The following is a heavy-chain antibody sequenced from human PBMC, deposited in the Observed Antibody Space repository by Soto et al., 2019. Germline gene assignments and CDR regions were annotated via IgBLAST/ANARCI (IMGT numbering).Heavy chain of an antibody. V-gene: IGHV1-2*02. CDR1: GYTFSDYY. Sequence: QVQLVQSGAEVRKPGASVKVSCKASGYTFSDYYIHWVRQAPGQGLEWMGWINPNSGGTKYEPKFQGGVTMTRDTSITTAYMELSRLRSGDTAVYYCAREPATAKPEGVDFWGQGTLVTVSS. D-gene: IGHD1-1*01. CDR2: INPNSGGT. CDR3: AREPATAKPEGVDF. J-gene: IGHJ4*02.